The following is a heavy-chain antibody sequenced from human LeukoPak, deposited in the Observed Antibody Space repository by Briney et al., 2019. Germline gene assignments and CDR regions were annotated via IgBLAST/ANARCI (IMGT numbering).Heavy chain of an antibody. CDR1: GGSISSSSYY. V-gene: IGHV4-61*01. Sequence: SETLSLTCTVSGGSISSSSYYWSWIRQPPGKGLEWIGYIYYSGSTNYNPSLKSRVTISVDTSKNQFSLKLSSVTAADTAVYYCAKVVRGVIRGPWFDPWGQGTLVTVSS. CDR2: IYYSGST. J-gene: IGHJ5*02. D-gene: IGHD3-10*01. CDR3: AKVVRGVIRGPWFDP.